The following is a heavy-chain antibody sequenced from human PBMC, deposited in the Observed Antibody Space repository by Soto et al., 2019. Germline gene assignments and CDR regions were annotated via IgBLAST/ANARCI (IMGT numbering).Heavy chain of an antibody. CDR1: GFTFSSYD. D-gene: IGHD6-19*01. CDR2: IGTAGDT. J-gene: IGHJ4*02. Sequence: PGGSLRLSCAASGFTFSSYDMHWVRQATGKGLGWVSAIGTAGDTYYPGSVKGRFTISRENAKNSLYLQMNSLRAGDTAVYYCARGRYSSGWREWYFDYWGQGXLVTV. V-gene: IGHV3-13*01. CDR3: ARGRYSSGWREWYFDY.